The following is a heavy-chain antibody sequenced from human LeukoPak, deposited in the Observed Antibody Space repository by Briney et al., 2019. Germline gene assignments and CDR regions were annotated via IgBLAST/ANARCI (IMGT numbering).Heavy chain of an antibody. CDR1: GYTFTSYD. V-gene: IGHV1-8*03. J-gene: IGHJ4*02. CDR3: ARNSGLADY. CDR2: MNPNSGHT. Sequence: GASVKVSCKASGYTFTSYDINWVRQATGQGLEWMGWMNPNSGHTGYAQKFQGRVTITRNTSISTAYMELTSLTSEDTAVYYCARNSGLADYWGQGTLVTVAS. D-gene: IGHD5-12*01.